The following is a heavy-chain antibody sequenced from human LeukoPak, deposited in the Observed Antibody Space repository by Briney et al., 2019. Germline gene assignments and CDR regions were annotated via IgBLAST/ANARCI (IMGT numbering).Heavy chain of an antibody. J-gene: IGHJ4*02. CDR1: GFTFNRYW. CDR3: ARGSLGDGSLLIDY. Sequence: GGSLRLSCAASGFTFNRYWVHWVRQAPGKGLVWVSRINSDGSDITYADSVKGRFTISRDNAKNTVYGQMNSLRAEDTAVYYCARGSLGDGSLLIDYWGQGTLVTVSS. D-gene: IGHD3-10*01. CDR2: INSDGSDI. V-gene: IGHV3-74*01.